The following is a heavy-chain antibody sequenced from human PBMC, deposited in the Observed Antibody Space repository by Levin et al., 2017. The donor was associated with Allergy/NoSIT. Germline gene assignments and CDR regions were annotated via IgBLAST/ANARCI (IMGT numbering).Heavy chain of an antibody. CDR2: FDPEDGET. CDR3: ATTGFGGYFDY. Sequence: GESLKISCKVSGYTLTELSMHWVRQAPGKGLEWMGGFDPEDGETIYAQKFQGRVTMTEDTSTDTAYMELSSLRSEDTAVYYCATTGFGGYFDYWGQGTLVTVSS. D-gene: IGHD3-10*01. CDR1: GYTLTELS. J-gene: IGHJ4*02. V-gene: IGHV1-24*01.